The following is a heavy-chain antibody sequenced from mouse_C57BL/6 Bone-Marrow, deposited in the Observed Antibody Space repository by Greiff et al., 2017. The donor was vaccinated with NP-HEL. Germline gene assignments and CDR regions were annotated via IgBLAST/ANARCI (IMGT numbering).Heavy chain of an antibody. CDR1: GFSFNTYA. V-gene: IGHV10-1*01. D-gene: IGHD2-12*01. J-gene: IGHJ3*01. CDR3: VRPIRRRGAWFAY. Sequence: EVQLQESGGGLVQPKGSLKLSCAASGFSFNTYAMNWVRQAPGKGLEWVARIRSKSNNYATYYADSVKDRFTISRDDSESMLYLQMNNLKTEDTAMYYCVRPIRRRGAWFAYWGQGTLVTVSA. CDR2: IRSKSNNYAT.